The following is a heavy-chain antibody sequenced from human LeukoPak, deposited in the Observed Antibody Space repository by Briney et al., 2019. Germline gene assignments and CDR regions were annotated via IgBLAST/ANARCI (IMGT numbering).Heavy chain of an antibody. CDR2: ISGSGGST. CDR1: GFTFSNFT. J-gene: IGHJ4*02. Sequence: PGGSLRLSCAASGFTFSNFTMSWVRQAPGKGLEWVSAISGSGGSTYYADSVKGRFTISRDNSKNTLYLQMNSLRAEDTAVYYCAKNPPYYYDSSGYYGPAFGPFFDYWGQGTLVTVSS. V-gene: IGHV3-23*01. D-gene: IGHD3-22*01. CDR3: AKNPPYYYDSSGYYGPAFGPFFDY.